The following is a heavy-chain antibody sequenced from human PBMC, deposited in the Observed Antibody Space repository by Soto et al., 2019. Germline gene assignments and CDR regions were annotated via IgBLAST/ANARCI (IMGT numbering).Heavy chain of an antibody. D-gene: IGHD3-10*01. V-gene: IGHV3-23*01. CDR3: AKGRGGSGSLTPRVDF. CDR2: ISCGGDTT. J-gene: IGHJ4*02. Sequence: VQLLESGGGLVQPGGSLRLSCAASGFTFNNYAMTWVCQAPGKGLEWVSAISCGGDTTSYADSVKGRFTVSREGSKNTQYLQMSSLRADDTALYYCAKGRGGSGSLTPRVDFWGQGTLVTVSS. CDR1: GFTFNNYA.